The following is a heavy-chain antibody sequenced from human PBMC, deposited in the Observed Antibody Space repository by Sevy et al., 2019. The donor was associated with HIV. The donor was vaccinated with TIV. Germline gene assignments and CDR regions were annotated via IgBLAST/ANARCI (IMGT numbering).Heavy chain of an antibody. Sequence: GGSLRLSCAASGFTFSSYGMHWVRQAPGKGLEWVAFIRYDGSNKYYADSVKGRFTISRDNSKNTLYLQMNSLGAEDTAVYYCVKIGSYYYGMDVWGQGTTVTVSS. J-gene: IGHJ6*02. CDR3: VKIGSYYYGMDV. V-gene: IGHV3-30*02. CDR1: GFTFSSYG. CDR2: IRYDGSNK. D-gene: IGHD1-1*01.